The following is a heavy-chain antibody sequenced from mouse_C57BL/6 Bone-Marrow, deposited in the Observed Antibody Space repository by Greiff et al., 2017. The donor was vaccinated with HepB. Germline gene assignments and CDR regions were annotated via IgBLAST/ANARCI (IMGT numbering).Heavy chain of an antibody. CDR2: IYPGDGDT. Sequence: VQRVESGAELVKPGASVKISCKASGYAFSSYWMNWVKQRPGKGLEWIGQIYPGDGDTNYNGKFKGKATLTADKSSSTAYMQLSSLTSEDSAVYFCATHYGSSSGWFAYWGQGTLVTVSA. V-gene: IGHV1-80*01. CDR1: GYAFSSYW. CDR3: ATHYGSSSGWFAY. J-gene: IGHJ3*01. D-gene: IGHD1-1*01.